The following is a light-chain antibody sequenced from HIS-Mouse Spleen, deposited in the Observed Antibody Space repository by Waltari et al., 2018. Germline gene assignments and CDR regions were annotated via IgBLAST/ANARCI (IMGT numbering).Light chain of an antibody. V-gene: IGKV3D-15*03. Sequence: EIVMTQSPATLSVSRGERATLSCRASQSVSSNLAWYQQKPGQAPRLLIYGASIRATGIPARFSGSGSGTEFTLTISILQSEDFAVYYCQQYNNWPPLTFGGGTKVEIK. CDR3: QQYNNWPPLT. J-gene: IGKJ4*01. CDR1: QSVSSN. CDR2: GAS.